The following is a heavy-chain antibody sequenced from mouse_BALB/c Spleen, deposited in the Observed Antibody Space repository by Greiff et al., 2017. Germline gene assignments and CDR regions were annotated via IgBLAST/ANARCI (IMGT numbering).Heavy chain of an antibody. J-gene: IGHJ3*01. CDR2: ISSGGSYT. CDR3: TRDGDYDYDGRFAY. V-gene: IGHV5-6-4*01. D-gene: IGHD2-4*01. Sequence: EVKVEESGGGLVKPGGSLKLSCAASGFTFSSYTMSWVRQTPEKRLEWVATISSGGSYTYYPDSVKGRITISRDNAKNTLYLQMSSLKSEDTAMYYCTRDGDYDYDGRFAYWGQGTLVTVSA. CDR1: GFTFSSYT.